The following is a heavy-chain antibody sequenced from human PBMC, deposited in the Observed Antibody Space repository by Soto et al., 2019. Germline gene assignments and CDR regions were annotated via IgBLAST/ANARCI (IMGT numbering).Heavy chain of an antibody. CDR1: GFTFGDYW. CDR2: MTGDGRTT. J-gene: IGHJ4*02. CDR3: ATAEVDY. Sequence: GSLRLSCAASGFTFGDYWVHWVRQPPGKGPEWVSRMTGDGRTTQYADSVKGRFTASRDNAKSTLYLQMNSLRAEDTAVYYCATAEVDYWGPGTLVTVSS. V-gene: IGHV3-74*03.